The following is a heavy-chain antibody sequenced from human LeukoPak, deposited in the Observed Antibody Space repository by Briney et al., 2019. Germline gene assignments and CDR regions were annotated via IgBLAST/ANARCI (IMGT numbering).Heavy chain of an antibody. D-gene: IGHD1-14*01. CDR1: GSTFSNYY. CDR2: ISTRGTTI. V-gene: IGHV3-11*01. Sequence: GGSLRPSWAPAGSTFSNYYMSWIRQAPGKGLEWNSYISTRGTTIYYADSVRGRFTISRDNAKNSLYLQMNSLRAEDTAVYYCASTTDTFDYWGQGTLVTVSS. J-gene: IGHJ4*02. CDR3: ASTTDTFDY.